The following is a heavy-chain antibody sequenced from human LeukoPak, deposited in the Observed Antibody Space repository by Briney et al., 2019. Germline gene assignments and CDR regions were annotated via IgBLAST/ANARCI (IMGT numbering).Heavy chain of an antibody. CDR1: GFTFSSYW. CDR2: ISGTTGKT. Sequence: GGSLRLSCAASGFTFSSYWMSWVRRAPGKGLEWVSAISGTTGKTYYADSVKGRFTISRDNSKNTLYLQMNSLRADDTAVYYCARALSQQVIRYSQDWGQGTLVTVSS. J-gene: IGHJ1*01. V-gene: IGHV3-23*01. CDR3: ARALSQQVIRYSQD. D-gene: IGHD1/OR15-1a*01.